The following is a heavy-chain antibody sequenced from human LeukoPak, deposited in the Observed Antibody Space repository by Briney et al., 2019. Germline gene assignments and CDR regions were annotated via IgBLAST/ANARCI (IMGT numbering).Heavy chain of an antibody. J-gene: IGHJ4*02. CDR2: IIPIFGTA. Sequence: SVKVSCKASGATFISYAMSWVRQAPGQGLEWMGGIIPIFGTANYAQKFQGRVTITADKSTSTAYMEVSSLRSEDTAVYYCARGPRISLVRGALELDYWGQGTLVTVSS. V-gene: IGHV1-69*06. D-gene: IGHD3-10*01. CDR1: GATFISYA. CDR3: ARGPRISLVRGALELDY.